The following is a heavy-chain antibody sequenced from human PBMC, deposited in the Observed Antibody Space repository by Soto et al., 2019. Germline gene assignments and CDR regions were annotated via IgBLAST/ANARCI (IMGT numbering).Heavy chain of an antibody. D-gene: IGHD3-9*01. J-gene: IGHJ3*02. CDR3: ARGGYDILTGYSYHDAFDI. CDR1: GGSISSGGYY. Sequence: PSETLSLTCTVSGGSISSGGYYWSWIRQHPGKGLEWIGYIYYSGSTNYNPSLKSRVTISVDTSKNQFSLKLSSVTAADTAVYYCARGGYDILTGYSYHDAFDIWGQGTMVTVSS. CDR2: IYYSGST. V-gene: IGHV4-61*08.